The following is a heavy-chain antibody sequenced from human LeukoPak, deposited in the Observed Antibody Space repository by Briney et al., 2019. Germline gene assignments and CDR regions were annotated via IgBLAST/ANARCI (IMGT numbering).Heavy chain of an antibody. Sequence: SETLSLTCTVSGGSISSHYWSWIRQPPGKGLEWIGYIYYSGSTNYNPSLKSRVTISVDTSKNQFSLKLSSVTAADTAVYYCARDRDFWSGESSYMDVWGKGTTVNVSS. D-gene: IGHD3-3*01. V-gene: IGHV4-59*11. J-gene: IGHJ6*03. CDR3: ARDRDFWSGESSYMDV. CDR2: IYYSGST. CDR1: GGSISSHY.